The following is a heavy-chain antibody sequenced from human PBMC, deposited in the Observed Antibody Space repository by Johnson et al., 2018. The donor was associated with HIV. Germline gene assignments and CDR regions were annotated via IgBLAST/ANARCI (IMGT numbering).Heavy chain of an antibody. CDR1: GFTFDDYA. J-gene: IGHJ3*02. V-gene: IGHV3-9*01. Sequence: EVQLVESGGGLIQPGRSLRLSCAASGFTFDDYAMHWVRQTPGKGPEWISGLSWNSNTIGYADSVKGRFTISRDNAKGYLYLQMDSLRPEDTAFYYCARDQLGSKFELSFYAFDIWGQGTMVTVSS. CDR2: LSWNSNTI. D-gene: IGHD3-16*02. CDR3: ARDQLGSKFELSFYAFDI.